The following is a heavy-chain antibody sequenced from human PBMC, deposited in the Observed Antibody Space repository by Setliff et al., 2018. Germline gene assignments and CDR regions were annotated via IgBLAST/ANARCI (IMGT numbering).Heavy chain of an antibody. CDR3: ARSPPNRGVGQGHHMDV. J-gene: IGHJ6*03. Sequence: ASVKVSCKASGYIFNTFGISWVRRAPGQGLEWIGWISPYNGDTKNAQKLQGRVTMTTDTSTSTAYVEVRSLRSDDTALYYCARSPPNRGVGQGHHMDVWGKGTTVTVSS. V-gene: IGHV1-18*01. CDR1: GYIFNTFG. D-gene: IGHD3-10*01. CDR2: ISPYNGDT.